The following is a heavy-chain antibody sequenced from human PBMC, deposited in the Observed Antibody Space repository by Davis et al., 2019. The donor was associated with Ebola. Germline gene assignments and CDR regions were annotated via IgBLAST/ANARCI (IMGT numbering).Heavy chain of an antibody. V-gene: IGHV1-58*02. CDR2: IVVGSGST. CDR3: ARDVRGITGPSEY. D-gene: IGHD1-1*01. J-gene: IGHJ4*02. CDR1: GFTFSSSG. Sequence: AASVKVSCKASGFTFSSSGMQWVRQARGQRLEWMGGIVVGSGSTTYAQKFRERLTMTTDTSTSTAYMELRSLRSDDTARYYCARDVRGITGPSEYWGQGTLVTVSS.